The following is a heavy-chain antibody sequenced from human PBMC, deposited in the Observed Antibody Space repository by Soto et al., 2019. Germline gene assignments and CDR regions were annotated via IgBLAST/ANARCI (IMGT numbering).Heavy chain of an antibody. Sequence: QVHLVEAGGGVVQPGRSLRLSCAASGFTFSSYAMHWVRQAPGKGLEWMTVISYDGSEKYYADSVKGRFTIYRDNSMNTLYLQMNSLRADDTAVYYCVREPDSVVAGSHAVYLDYWGQGTLVIVSS. V-gene: IGHV3-30-3*01. D-gene: IGHD6-19*01. CDR1: GFTFSSYA. CDR3: VREPDSVVAGSHAVYLDY. J-gene: IGHJ4*02. CDR2: ISYDGSEK.